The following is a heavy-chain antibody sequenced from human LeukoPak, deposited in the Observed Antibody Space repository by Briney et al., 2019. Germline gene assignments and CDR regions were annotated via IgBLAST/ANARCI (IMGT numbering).Heavy chain of an antibody. V-gene: IGHV3-23*01. CDR2: ISGSGGST. Sequence: GRSLRLSCAASGFTFSSYAMSWVRQAPGKGLEWVSAISGSGGSTYYADSVKGRFTISRDNSKNTLYLQMNSLRAEDTAVYYCAKMPRPTGSYYYYGMDVWGQGTTVTVSS. CDR3: AKMPRPTGSYYYYGMDV. J-gene: IGHJ6*02. CDR1: GFTFSSYA. D-gene: IGHD4-17*01.